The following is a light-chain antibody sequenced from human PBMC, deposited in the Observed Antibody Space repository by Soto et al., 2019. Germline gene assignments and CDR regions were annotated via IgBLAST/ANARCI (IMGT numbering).Light chain of an antibody. Sequence: EIVLMQSPGTLSLSPGERATLSCRASQSLSSSYLAWYQQKPGQAPRLLIYGASSRATGIPDRFSGSGSGTDFTLTISRLEPEDFAVYYCQQYGISPLTFGQGTRLEIK. CDR1: QSLSSSY. CDR2: GAS. CDR3: QQYGISPLT. V-gene: IGKV3-20*01. J-gene: IGKJ5*01.